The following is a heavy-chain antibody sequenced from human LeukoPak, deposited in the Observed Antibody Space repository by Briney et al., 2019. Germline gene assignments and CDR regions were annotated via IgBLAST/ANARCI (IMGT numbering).Heavy chain of an antibody. CDR2: INHSGST. CDR1: GGSFRGYY. Sequence: SETLSLTCAVYGGSFRGYYWSWIRQPPGKGLEWLGEINHSGSTKHNPSLKSRVTQSVDQSKNQFSLKISSPTAEAPPLYYCARRIRGPDYWGQGTLVTVSS. D-gene: IGHD2-15*01. CDR3: ARRIRGPDY. V-gene: IGHV4-34*01. J-gene: IGHJ4*02.